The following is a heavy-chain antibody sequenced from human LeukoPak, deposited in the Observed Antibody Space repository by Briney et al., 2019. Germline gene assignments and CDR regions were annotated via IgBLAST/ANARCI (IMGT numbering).Heavy chain of an antibody. CDR2: ISGSGGST. CDR3: AKGKQWTGGYFDY. V-gene: IGHV3-23*01. J-gene: IGHJ4*02. Sequence: PGGSLRLSCAASGFTFSSYAMSGVRQAPGKGLEWVSAISGSGGSTYYADSVKGRFTISRDNSKNTLYLQMNSLRAEDTAVYYCAKGKQWTGGYFDYWGQGTLVTVSS. CDR1: GFTFSSYA. D-gene: IGHD6-19*01.